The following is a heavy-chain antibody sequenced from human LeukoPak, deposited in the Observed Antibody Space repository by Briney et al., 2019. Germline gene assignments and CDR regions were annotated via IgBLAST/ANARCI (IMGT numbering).Heavy chain of an antibody. V-gene: IGHV5-51*01. D-gene: IGHD3-10*01. CDR1: GXSFTKYC. CDR2: IYPDDSRT. Sequence: GESLKISFQGSGXSFTKYCIGWVRQMPGKVLEWMGVIYPDDSRTKFSPSFQGQVTFSADKSTGTAYLQWSSLKASDTAMYYCARSRSNVGYYFDYWGQGTLVTVSS. J-gene: IGHJ4*02. CDR3: ARSRSNVGYYFDY.